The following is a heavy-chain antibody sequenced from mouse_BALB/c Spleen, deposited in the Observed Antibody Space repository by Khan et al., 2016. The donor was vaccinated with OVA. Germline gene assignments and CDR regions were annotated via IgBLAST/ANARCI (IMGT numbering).Heavy chain of an antibody. Sequence: QVQLKESGPGLVQPSQSLSITCTVSDFSLTNYGVHWVRQPPGKGLEWLGVICSGGSTDYNAAFITRLGVSQDNSKAQIFFNMNSMHVDDTSVYYCGRRYYGSSYGFAYWGQGTLVTVSA. V-gene: IGHV2-4*02. D-gene: IGHD1-1*01. J-gene: IGHJ3*01. CDR3: GRRYYGSSYGFAY. CDR1: DFSLTNYG. CDR2: ICSGGST.